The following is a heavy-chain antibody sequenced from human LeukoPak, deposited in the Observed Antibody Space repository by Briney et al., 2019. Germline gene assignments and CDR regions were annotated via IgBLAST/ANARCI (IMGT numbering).Heavy chain of an antibody. CDR2: ISGSGGGT. CDR3: AKDRGRYYDSSGYYWGHYFDS. Sequence: PGGSLRLSCAASGFTFSTYAVNWVRQAPGKGLEWVSAISGSGGGTYYADSVKGRFTISRDNSKNTLYLQMSSLRAEDTAIYYCAKDRGRYYDSSGYYWGHYFDSWGQGILVTVST. D-gene: IGHD3-22*01. CDR1: GFTFSTYA. J-gene: IGHJ4*02. V-gene: IGHV3-23*01.